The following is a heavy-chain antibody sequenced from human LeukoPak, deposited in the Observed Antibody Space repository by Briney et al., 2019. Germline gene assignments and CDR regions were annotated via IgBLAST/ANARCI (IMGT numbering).Heavy chain of an antibody. CDR2: IITNFGTT. CDR1: GGTFSNYA. D-gene: IGHD3-3*01. Sequence: ASVKVSCKASGGTFSNYAINWMRQAPGQGLEWLGGIITNFGTTNYAQKYQGRVTITADESTSTAYMELSSLRSEDTAVYYCARGRLPDYDFWSGYPFFDYWGQGTLVTVSS. V-gene: IGHV1-69*01. CDR3: ARGRLPDYDFWSGYPFFDY. J-gene: IGHJ4*02.